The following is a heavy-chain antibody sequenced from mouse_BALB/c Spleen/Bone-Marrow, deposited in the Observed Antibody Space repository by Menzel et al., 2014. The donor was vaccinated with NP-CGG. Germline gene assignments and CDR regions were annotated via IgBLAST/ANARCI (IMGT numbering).Heavy chain of an antibody. V-gene: IGHV1-20*01. CDR2: INPYNADS. CDR3: ARGGDC. J-gene: IGHJ2*01. CDR1: GYSFIGYF. Sequence: VQLQQSGPEMVKPGASVKTSCKASGYSFIGYFINWVMQSHGKSLEWIGRINPYNADSLYNQKFRGKATLTVDKSSSTALIEVRSLSSEDSAVYYCARGGDCWGHGNNLTVSS.